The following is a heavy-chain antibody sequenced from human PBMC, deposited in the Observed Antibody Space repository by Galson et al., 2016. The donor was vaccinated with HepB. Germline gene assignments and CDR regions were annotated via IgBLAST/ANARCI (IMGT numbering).Heavy chain of an antibody. CDR2: VFSTGTT. J-gene: IGHJ3*02. Sequence: SETLSLTCVVSGGSVTNYYWNWIRQSPGKGLEWIGYVFSTGTTHYNPSLGSRVTLSVDTSENQFSLRLFSVTAADTAVYYCARAPLSPDMRAFDIWGLGTMVTVSS. CDR1: GGSVTNYY. V-gene: IGHV4-59*02. CDR3: ARAPLSPDMRAFDI. D-gene: IGHD2-15*01.